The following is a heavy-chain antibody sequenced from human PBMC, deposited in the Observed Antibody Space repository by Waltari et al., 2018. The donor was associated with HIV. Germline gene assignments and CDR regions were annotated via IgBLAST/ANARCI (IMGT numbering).Heavy chain of an antibody. CDR3: TTSAIGNIFDN. CDR1: GLAFSDYH. J-gene: IGHJ4*02. V-gene: IGHV3-72*01. CDR2: IRNKPSSYTT. Sequence: EVQLVESGGGLVQPGGSLRLSCAASGLAFSDYHMDWVRQAPGRGLEWVGRIRNKPSSYTTEYAASVKGRFSISRDDSRNSLYLQMNSLKTEDTAVYYCTTSAIGNIFDNGGQGTLVTVSS. D-gene: IGHD1-1*01.